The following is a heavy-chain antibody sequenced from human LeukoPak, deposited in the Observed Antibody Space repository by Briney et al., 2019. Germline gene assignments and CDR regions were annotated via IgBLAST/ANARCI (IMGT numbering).Heavy chain of an antibody. V-gene: IGHV1-24*01. CDR1: GYTLTELS. CDR2: FDPEDGET. Sequence: ASVKVSCKVSGYTLTELSMHWVRQAPGKGLEWLGGFDPEDGETIYAQKLQGRVTMTTDTSTSTAYMELRSLRSDDTAVYYCARPNTSRSGDAFDYWGQGTLVTVSS. J-gene: IGHJ4*02. D-gene: IGHD3-10*01. CDR3: ARPNTSRSGDAFDY.